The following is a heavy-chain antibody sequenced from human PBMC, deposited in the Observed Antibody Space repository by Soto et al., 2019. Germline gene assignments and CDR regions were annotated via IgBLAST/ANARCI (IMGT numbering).Heavy chain of an antibody. V-gene: IGHV3-30-3*01. Sequence: QVQLVESGGGVVQPGRSLRLSCAASGFAFSTYAMHWVRQAPGKGLEWVAVISYDGSNKFYADSVKGRFTISRDNSKTTIYLQMNSLRTEDTSVCYCARGSGIAPGKTFDYWGQGTLVTVSS. D-gene: IGHD6-13*01. CDR3: ARGSGIAPGKTFDY. CDR2: ISYDGSNK. J-gene: IGHJ4*02. CDR1: GFAFSTYA.